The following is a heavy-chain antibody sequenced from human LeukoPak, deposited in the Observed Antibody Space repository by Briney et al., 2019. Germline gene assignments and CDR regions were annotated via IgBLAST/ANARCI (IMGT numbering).Heavy chain of an antibody. V-gene: IGHV3-21*01. CDR2: VSSSSSYI. J-gene: IGHJ4*02. CDR1: GFTFSGYS. D-gene: IGHD3-10*01. CDR3: ARDGLSRGVSDY. Sequence: PGGSLRLSCAASGFTFSGYSMNWVRQAPGKGLEWVSSVSSSSSYIYYADSVKGRFTISRDNAKNSLYLQMNSLRAEDTAVYYCARDGLSRGVSDYWGQGTLVTVSS.